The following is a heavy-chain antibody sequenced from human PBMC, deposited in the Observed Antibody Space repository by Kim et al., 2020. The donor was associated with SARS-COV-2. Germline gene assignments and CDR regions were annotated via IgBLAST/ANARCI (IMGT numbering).Heavy chain of an antibody. D-gene: IGHD5-12*01. J-gene: IGHJ4*02. CDR1: GFTFSSYA. CDR3: AKVYSGYSQFDY. Sequence: GWSLRLSCAASGFTFSSYAMSWVRQAPGKGLEWVSAISGSGGSTYYADSVKGRFTISRDNSKNTLYLQMNSLRAEDTAVYYCAKVYSGYSQFDYWGQGTLVTVSS. CDR2: ISGSGGST. V-gene: IGHV3-23*01.